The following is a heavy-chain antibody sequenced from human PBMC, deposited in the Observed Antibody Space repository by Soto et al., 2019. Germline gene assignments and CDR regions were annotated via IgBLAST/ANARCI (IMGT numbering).Heavy chain of an antibody. CDR1: GFTFSSYA. Sequence: GGSLRLSCAASGFTFSSYAMHWVRQAPGKGLEWVSLISYNGGNKYSADSVKGRFTISRDNSKNTLYLQMNSLRAEDTAVYYCARDSRGYSYGVGYWGQGTLVTVSS. CDR2: ISYNGGNK. D-gene: IGHD5-12*01. CDR3: ARDSRGYSYGVGY. J-gene: IGHJ4*02. V-gene: IGHV3-30-3*01.